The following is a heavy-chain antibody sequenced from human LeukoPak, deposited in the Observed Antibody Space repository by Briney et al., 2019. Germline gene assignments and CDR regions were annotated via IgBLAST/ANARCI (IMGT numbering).Heavy chain of an antibody. CDR3: AKHPSIAVAGCFDC. D-gene: IGHD6-19*01. J-gene: IGHJ4*02. Sequence: GGSLRLSCAASGFTFSSYAMSWVRQAPGKGLEWVSAISGSGGGTYYADSVKGRFTISRDNSKNTLYLQMNSLRAEDTAVYYCAKHPSIAVAGCFDCWGQGTLVTVSS. CDR2: ISGSGGGT. CDR1: GFTFSSYA. V-gene: IGHV3-23*01.